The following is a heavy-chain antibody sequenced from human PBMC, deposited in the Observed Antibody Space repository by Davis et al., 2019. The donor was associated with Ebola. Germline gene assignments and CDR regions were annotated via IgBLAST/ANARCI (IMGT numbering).Heavy chain of an antibody. Sequence: GGSLRLSCAASGFTFSNYAMHWVRQAPGKGLEWVAVISYDGSIKYYADSVKGRFTISRDNSKNTLYLQMNSLRAEDTAVYYCARDNGEFDYWGQGTLVTVSS. J-gene: IGHJ4*02. V-gene: IGHV3-30-3*01. CDR3: ARDNGEFDY. CDR1: GFTFSNYA. D-gene: IGHD3-10*01. CDR2: ISYDGSIK.